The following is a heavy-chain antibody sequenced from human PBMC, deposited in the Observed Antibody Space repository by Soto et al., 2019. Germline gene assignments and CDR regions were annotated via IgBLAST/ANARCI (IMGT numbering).Heavy chain of an antibody. V-gene: IGHV4-59*08. CDR1: GGSIRSYY. CDR2: IYSSGST. J-gene: IGHJ4*02. CDR3: ARRYGGGFDY. D-gene: IGHD3-10*01. Sequence: QVQLLESGPGLVKPSETLSLTCTVSGGSIRSYYWSWIRQPPGKGLEWIGYIYSSGSTNYNPSLTRRVTISVDTSKNQVSLKLSSVTAADTAVYYCARRYGGGFDYWGQGTLVTVSS.